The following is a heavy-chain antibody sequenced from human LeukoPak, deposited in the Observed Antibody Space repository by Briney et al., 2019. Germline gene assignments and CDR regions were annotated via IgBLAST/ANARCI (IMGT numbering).Heavy chain of an antibody. CDR2: MNPNSGNT. D-gene: IGHD3-9*01. CDR3: ARGLKYDILTGYYNYLPDY. J-gene: IGHJ4*02. Sequence: ASVKVSCKASGYTFTSYDINWVRQATGQGLEWMGWMNPNSGNTGYAQKFQGRVTMTRNTSISTAYMELSSLRSEDTAVYYCARGLKYDILTGYYNYLPDYWGQGTLVTVSS. CDR1: GYTFTSYD. V-gene: IGHV1-8*01.